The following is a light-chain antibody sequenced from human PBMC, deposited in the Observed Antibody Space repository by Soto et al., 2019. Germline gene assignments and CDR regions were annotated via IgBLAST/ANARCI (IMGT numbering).Light chain of an antibody. V-gene: IGKV3-11*01. CDR3: QQRNIWPPVT. Sequence: EIVLTQSPAPLSLSPGEIATLSCSASPSVTNFLAWYQQKPGQAPRLLIYGAFNRATGIPARFSGSGSGTDSTLTISSLEPEDFAVYYCQQRNIWPPVTFGQGTRLEIK. CDR1: PSVTNF. J-gene: IGKJ5*01. CDR2: GAF.